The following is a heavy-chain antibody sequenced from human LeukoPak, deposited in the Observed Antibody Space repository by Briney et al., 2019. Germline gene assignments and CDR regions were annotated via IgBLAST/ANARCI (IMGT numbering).Heavy chain of an antibody. CDR1: GGSISSYY. V-gene: IGHV4-59*01. Sequence: PSETLSLTCTVSGGSISSYYWSWIRQPPGKGLEWIGWSYHRGSTSYNPSLKSRVAISVDTSKNQFSLKLSSVTAADTAVYYRARDRELGYWGQGTLVTVSS. CDR2: SYHRGST. D-gene: IGHD1-1*01. J-gene: IGHJ4*02. CDR3: ARDRELGY.